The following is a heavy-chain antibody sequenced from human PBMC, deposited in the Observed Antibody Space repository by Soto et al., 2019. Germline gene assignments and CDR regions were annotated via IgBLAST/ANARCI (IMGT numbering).Heavy chain of an antibody. J-gene: IGHJ6*03. V-gene: IGHV3-64*01. CDR2: ISSNGVGT. Sequence: DVQLAESGGGLAQPGGSLRLSCAASGFTLSDYVMDWVRQATGKGLEYVSGISSNGVGTYYANSVQGRFTISRDNSKNTVYLQMGSLRPEDMAVYYCARRARPDFYYMDVWGKGTTVTVSS. D-gene: IGHD6-6*01. CDR1: GFTLSDYV. CDR3: ARRARPDFYYMDV.